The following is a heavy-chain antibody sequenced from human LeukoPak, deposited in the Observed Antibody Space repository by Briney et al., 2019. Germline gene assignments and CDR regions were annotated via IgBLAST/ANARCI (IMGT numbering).Heavy chain of an antibody. Sequence: GVSLRLSCAASGFTFSSYWMSWVRQAPGKGLEWVANIKQDGSEKYYVDSVKGRFTISRDNAKNSLYLQMNSLRAEDTAVYYCVKLSITIFGVVIIGAFDIWGQGTMVTVSS. CDR2: IKQDGSEK. D-gene: IGHD3-3*01. CDR1: GFTFSSYW. V-gene: IGHV3-7*01. J-gene: IGHJ3*02. CDR3: VKLSITIFGVVIIGAFDI.